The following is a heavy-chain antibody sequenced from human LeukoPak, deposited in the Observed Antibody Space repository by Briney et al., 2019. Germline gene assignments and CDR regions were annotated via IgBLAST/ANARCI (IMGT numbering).Heavy chain of an antibody. V-gene: IGHV4-4*02. CDR3: VRAGDHVTYGGVDV. CDR2: IYHSGST. CDR1: GGFISSSNW. D-gene: IGHD4-23*01. J-gene: IGHJ3*01. Sequence: SGTLSLTCAVSGGFISSSNWWSWVRQPPGKGLEWIGEIYHSGSTNYNPSLKSRVTISVDKSKNQFSLQLNSVTPEDTAVYYCVRAGDHVTYGGVDVWGLGTMVTVSS.